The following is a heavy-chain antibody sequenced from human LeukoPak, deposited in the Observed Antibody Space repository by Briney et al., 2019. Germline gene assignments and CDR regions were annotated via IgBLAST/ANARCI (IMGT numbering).Heavy chain of an antibody. CDR1: GIMFSGYW. D-gene: IGHD3-16*01. Sequence: GGSLRLSCTASGIMFSGYWMSWVRQAPGKGLEWVANIKQHGTEKYYVDSVKGRFTISRDDAKKSVYLQMNSLRDEDTAVYYCASDGGPFDHWGQGILVTVAP. CDR3: ASDGGPFDH. CDR2: IKQHGTEK. V-gene: IGHV3-7*01. J-gene: IGHJ4*02.